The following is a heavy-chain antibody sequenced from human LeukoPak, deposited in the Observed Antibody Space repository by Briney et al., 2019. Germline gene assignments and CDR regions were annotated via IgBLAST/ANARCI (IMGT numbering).Heavy chain of an antibody. CDR1: GFTFSSYA. J-gene: IGHJ4*02. Sequence: GGSLRPSCAPAGFTFSSYAMSWVRQAPEKGLEWVSTISGSGAGTYYADSVKGQFTISRDNPKNTLYLQMNSLRAEDTAIYCCAKGTRGSGTSYNDDYWGQGTLVTVSS. D-gene: IGHD3-10*01. V-gene: IGHV3-23*01. CDR2: ISGSGAGT. CDR3: AKGTRGSGTSYNDDY.